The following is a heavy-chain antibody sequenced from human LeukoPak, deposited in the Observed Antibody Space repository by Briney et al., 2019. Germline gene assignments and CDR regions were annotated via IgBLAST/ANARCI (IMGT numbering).Heavy chain of an antibody. D-gene: IGHD3-16*02. V-gene: IGHV4-34*01. CDR2: INHSGST. CDR3: ARGISDDYVWGSYRSAYFDY. J-gene: IGHJ4*02. Sequence: PSETLSLTCAVYGGSFSGYYWSWIRQPPGKGLEWIGEINHSGSTNYNPSLKSRVTISVDTSKNRFSLKLSSVTAADTAVYYCARGISDDYVWGSYRSAYFDYWGQGTLVTVSS. CDR1: GGSFSGYY.